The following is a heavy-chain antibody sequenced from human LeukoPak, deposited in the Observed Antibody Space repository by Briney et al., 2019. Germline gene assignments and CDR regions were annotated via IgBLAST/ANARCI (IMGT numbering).Heavy chain of an antibody. CDR3: ARLDYDFWSGYGAFDI. CDR2: IYYSGST. D-gene: IGHD3-3*01. V-gene: IGHV4-39*01. Sequence: PSETLSLTCTVSGGSISSSSYYWGWIRQPPGKGLEWIGSIYYSGSTYYNPSLKSRVTISVDTSKNQFSLKLSSVTAADTAVYYCARLDYDFWSGYGAFDIWGQGTIVTVSS. CDR1: GGSISSSSYY. J-gene: IGHJ3*02.